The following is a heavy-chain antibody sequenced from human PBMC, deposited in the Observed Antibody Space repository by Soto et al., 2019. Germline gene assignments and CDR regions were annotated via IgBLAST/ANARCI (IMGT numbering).Heavy chain of an antibody. CDR1: GGSISSYY. V-gene: IGHV4-4*07. CDR2: IYTSGST. Sequence: TSETLSLTCTVSGGSISSYYWSWIRQPAGKGLEWIVRIYTSGSTNYNPSLKSRVTMSVDTSTNQFSLKLRSVSPADPAVYYCATPQYYYDSSGYKTYAFDIWGRGTMVT. D-gene: IGHD3-22*01. CDR3: ATPQYYYDSSGYKTYAFDI. J-gene: IGHJ3*02.